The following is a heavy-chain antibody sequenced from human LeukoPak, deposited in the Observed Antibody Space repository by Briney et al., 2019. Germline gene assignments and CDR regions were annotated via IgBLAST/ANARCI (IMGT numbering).Heavy chain of an antibody. CDR1: GGTFSSYA. D-gene: IGHD3-10*01. Sequence: SVQVSCKASGGTFSSYAISWVRQAPGQGLEWMGGIIPIFGTANYAQKFQGRVTITADESTSTAYMELSSLRSEDTAVYYCARVSGSYYNEPPGYWGQGTLVTVSS. V-gene: IGHV1-69*13. CDR3: ARVSGSYYNEPPGY. CDR2: IIPIFGTA. J-gene: IGHJ4*02.